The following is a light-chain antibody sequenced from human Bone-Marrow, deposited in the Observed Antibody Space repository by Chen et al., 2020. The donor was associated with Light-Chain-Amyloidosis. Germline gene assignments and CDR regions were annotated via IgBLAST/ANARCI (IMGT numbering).Light chain of an antibody. V-gene: IGLV3-25*03. J-gene: IGLJ2*01. Sequence: SYELTQPPSVSVSPGQTARITCSGDDLPTKYAYWYQQKPGQAPVLVIHRDTERPSGISERFSGSSAETTATLTSSGVQAEDEADYHCQSADSSGTYGVIFGGGTKLTVL. CDR1: DLPTKY. CDR2: RDT. CDR3: QSADSSGTYGVI.